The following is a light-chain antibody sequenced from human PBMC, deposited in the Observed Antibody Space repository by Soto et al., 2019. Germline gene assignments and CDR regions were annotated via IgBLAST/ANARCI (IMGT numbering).Light chain of an antibody. V-gene: IGKV3-20*01. CDR2: GAS. CDR3: QQYGSSGT. CDR1: QSVSNNY. Sequence: EIVLTQSPGTLSLSPGERATLSCRASQSVSNNYLAWYQQKPGQAPRLLIYGASNRATGIPDRFSGSGSGTDFTLTISRLEPEDFAVHYCQQYGSSGTFGQETKVDIK. J-gene: IGKJ1*01.